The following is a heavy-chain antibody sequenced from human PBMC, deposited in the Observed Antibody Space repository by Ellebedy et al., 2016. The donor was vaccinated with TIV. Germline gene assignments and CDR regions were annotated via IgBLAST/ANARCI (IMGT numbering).Heavy chain of an antibody. Sequence: GESLKISXKGSGYSFARYWLAWVRQMPGKGLEWMGIIYPDDSDTKYSPSFQGQVTISADRSISTAYMQWSSLKASDTAMYYCAVTRTKTAMDHFDYWGQGTLVTVSS. CDR2: IYPDDSDT. D-gene: IGHD2-21*02. V-gene: IGHV5-51*01. CDR3: AVTRTKTAMDHFDY. CDR1: GYSFARYW. J-gene: IGHJ4*02.